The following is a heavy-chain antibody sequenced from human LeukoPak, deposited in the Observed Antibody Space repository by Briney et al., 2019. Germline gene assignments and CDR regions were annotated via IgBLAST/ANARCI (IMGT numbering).Heavy chain of an antibody. V-gene: IGHV4-59*01. Sequence: SETLSLTCTVSGGSISGYYWTWIRQPPGKGQEWIGFNYYSGSTNYNSSLKSRATISVDTSKNHFSLKLSSVTATDTAIYYCARGNWPPAFDIWGQGTLVTVSS. CDR3: ARGNWPPAFDI. CDR2: NYYSGST. CDR1: GGSISGYY. J-gene: IGHJ3*02. D-gene: IGHD1-1*01.